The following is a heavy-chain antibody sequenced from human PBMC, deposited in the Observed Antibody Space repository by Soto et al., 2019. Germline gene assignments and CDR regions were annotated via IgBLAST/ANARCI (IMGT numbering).Heavy chain of an antibody. J-gene: IGHJ5*02. CDR1: GFTFSSYG. Sequence: QVQLVESGGGVVQPGRSLRLSCAASGFTFSSYGMHWVRKAPGKGLEWVAVISYDGSNKYYADSVKGRFTISRDNSKNTLYLQMNSLRAEDTAVYYCAKDSSRRFDPWGQGTLVTVSS. V-gene: IGHV3-30*18. CDR2: ISYDGSNK. CDR3: AKDSSRRFDP. D-gene: IGHD6-13*01.